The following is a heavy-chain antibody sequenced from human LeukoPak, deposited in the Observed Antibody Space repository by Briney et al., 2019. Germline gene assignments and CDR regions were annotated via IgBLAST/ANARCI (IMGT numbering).Heavy chain of an antibody. J-gene: IGHJ4*02. CDR1: GFTVSSNY. CDR3: ARDVAYSAFDY. V-gene: IGHV3-66*01. D-gene: IGHD2-21*01. CDR2: IYSGGST. Sequence: GGSLRLSCAASGFTVSSNYMSWVRQAPGKGLEWVSVIYSGGSTYYADSVKGRFTISRDNSKNSFYLQMSSLRAEDTGVFYCARDVAYSAFDYWGQGTLVTVSS.